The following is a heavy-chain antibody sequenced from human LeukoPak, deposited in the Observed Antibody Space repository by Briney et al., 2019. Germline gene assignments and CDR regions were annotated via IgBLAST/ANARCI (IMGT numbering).Heavy chain of an antibody. CDR1: GGSVTSTNW. CDR2: VHLDGRT. D-gene: IGHD2-2*01. V-gene: IGHV4-4*02. CDR3: ARDCSSIGCYEPYAFDI. Sequence: SGTLSLTCDVSGGSVTSTNWWTWLRQPPGKGLEWIGEVHLDGRTNYNPSLKGRLIMSVDLPENHISLRLTSVTAADTAVYYCARDCSSIGCYEPYAFDIWGQGTRVTVSS. J-gene: IGHJ3*02.